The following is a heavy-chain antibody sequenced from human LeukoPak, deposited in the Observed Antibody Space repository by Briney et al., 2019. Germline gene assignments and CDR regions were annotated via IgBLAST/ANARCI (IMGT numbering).Heavy chain of an antibody. D-gene: IGHD5-18*01. CDR2: INPSDDST. CDR1: GGTFTNYA. V-gene: IGHV1-46*01. CDR3: ARGHRYGQSMYYYYMDV. J-gene: IGHJ6*03. Sequence: GASVKVSCKASGGTFTNYAISWVRQAPGQGLEWMGIINPSDDSTSYAQKFQGRVTLTRDTSRSTVFLELSSLRSEDTAVYYCARGHRYGQSMYYYYMDVWGKGTTVTISS.